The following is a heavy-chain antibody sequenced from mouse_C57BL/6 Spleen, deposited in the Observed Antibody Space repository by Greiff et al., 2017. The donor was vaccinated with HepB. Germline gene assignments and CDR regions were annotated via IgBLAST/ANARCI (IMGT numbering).Heavy chain of an antibody. J-gene: IGHJ1*03. Sequence: EVQLQQSGPELVKPGASVKIPCKASGYTFTDYNMDWVKQSHGKSLEWIGDINPNNGGTIYNQKFKGKAKLTVDKSSSTAYMELRSLTSEDTAVYYCARSVWDDWYFDVWGTGTTVTVSS. CDR1: GYTFTDYN. CDR2: INPNNGGT. CDR3: ARSVWDDWYFDV. D-gene: IGHD4-1*01. V-gene: IGHV1-18*01.